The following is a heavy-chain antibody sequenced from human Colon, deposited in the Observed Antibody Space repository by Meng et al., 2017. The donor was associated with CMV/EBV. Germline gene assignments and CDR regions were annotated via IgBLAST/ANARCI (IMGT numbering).Heavy chain of an antibody. CDR3: ARGNCSGNTCDTYFDQ. D-gene: IGHD2-8*02. V-gene: IGHV1-69*05. Sequence: SGDTFTNYDISWLRQAHGQGLKWLGGFIPIFTAPHYAQNMQGRLTISTDRSTTTAYMELTSLTSEDTAVYYCARGNCSGNTCDTYFDQWGQGTLVTVSS. CDR1: GDTFTNYD. J-gene: IGHJ4*02. CDR2: FIPIFTAP.